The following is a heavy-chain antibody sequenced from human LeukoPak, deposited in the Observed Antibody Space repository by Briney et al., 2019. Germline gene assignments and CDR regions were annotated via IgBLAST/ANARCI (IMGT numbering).Heavy chain of an antibody. J-gene: IGHJ6*02. CDR1: GGSFSGYY. D-gene: IGHD6-13*01. CDR3: ARGIAGAGTTYYYYGMDV. Sequence: SETLSLTCAVYGGSFSGYYWSWIRQPPGKGLEWIGEINHRGSTTYNPSLKSRVTTSADTSRNQFSLNLSSVTAADTAVYYCARGIAGAGTTYYYYGMDVWGQGTTVTVSS. V-gene: IGHV4-34*01. CDR2: INHRGST.